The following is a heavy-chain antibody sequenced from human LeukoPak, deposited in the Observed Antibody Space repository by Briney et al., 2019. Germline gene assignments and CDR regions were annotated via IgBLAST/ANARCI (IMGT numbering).Heavy chain of an antibody. CDR1: GFSFSRYW. J-gene: IGHJ4*02. CDR3: AKDHLSTVMDAFDY. CDR2: IKGDGIEK. D-gene: IGHD5-18*01. Sequence: GGSLRLSCAASGFSFSRYWMNWVRQAPGKGLEWVANIKGDGIEKNYVDSVKGRFSISRDNAMNSLYLQMDSLRAEDTAVYYCAKDHLSTVMDAFDYWGQGTLVAVSS. V-gene: IGHV3-7*04.